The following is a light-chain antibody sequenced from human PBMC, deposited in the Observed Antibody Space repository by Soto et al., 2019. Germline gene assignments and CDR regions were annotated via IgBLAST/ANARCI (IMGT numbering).Light chain of an antibody. V-gene: IGLV2-14*01. Sequence: QSALTQPASVSGSPGQSVTITCTGTRSDVGGYNYVSWYQHHPGKAPKLMIYEVSNRPSAVSNRFSGSKSGNTASLTISGLQAEDEGDYYCSSYTTSSTRVFGGGTKVTVL. CDR3: SSYTTSSTRV. J-gene: IGLJ3*02. CDR1: RSDVGGYNY. CDR2: EVS.